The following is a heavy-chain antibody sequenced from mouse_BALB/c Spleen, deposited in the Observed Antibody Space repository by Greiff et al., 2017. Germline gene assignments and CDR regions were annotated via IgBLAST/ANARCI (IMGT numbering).Heavy chain of an antibody. V-gene: IGHV1-87*01. CDR3: ARTVYNYFDY. CDR1: GYTFTSYW. J-gene: IGHJ2*01. CDR2: IYPGDGDT. Sequence: QVQLKQSGAELARPGASVKLSCKASGYTFTSYWMQWVKQRPGQGLEWIGAIYPGDGDTRYTQKFKGKATLTADKSSSTAYMQLSSLASEDSAVYYCARTVYNYFDYWGQGTTLTVSS.